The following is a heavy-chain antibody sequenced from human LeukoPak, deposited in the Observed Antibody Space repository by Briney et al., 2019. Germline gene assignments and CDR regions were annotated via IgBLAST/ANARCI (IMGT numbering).Heavy chain of an antibody. D-gene: IGHD5-24*01. Sequence: PSETLSLTCTVSGYPISSGYYWGWIRQPPGKGLEWIGSIYHSGSTYYNPSLKSRVTISVDTSKNQFSLKLSSVTAADTAVYYCARAYREIPHAFDIWGQGTMVTVSS. V-gene: IGHV4-38-2*02. CDR2: IYHSGST. CDR3: ARAYREIPHAFDI. J-gene: IGHJ3*02. CDR1: GYPISSGYY.